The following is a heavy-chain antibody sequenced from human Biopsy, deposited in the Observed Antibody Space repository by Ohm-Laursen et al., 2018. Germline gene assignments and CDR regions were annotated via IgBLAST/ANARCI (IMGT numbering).Heavy chain of an antibody. D-gene: IGHD6-19*01. CDR3: ARNTGWYGDLYYFDY. CDR1: GFTFSSYS. J-gene: IGHJ4*02. V-gene: IGHV3-53*01. Sequence: SLRLSCAASGFTFSSYSMNWVRQAPGKGLEWVSVIYTGGSTFYADSVKGRFTISRDKSKNTLYLQMNNLTAEDTAVYFCARNTGWYGDLYYFDYWGQGTLVTVSS. CDR2: IYTGGST.